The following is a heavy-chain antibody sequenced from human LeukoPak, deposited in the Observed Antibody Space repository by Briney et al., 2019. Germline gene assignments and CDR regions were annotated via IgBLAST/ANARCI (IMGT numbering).Heavy chain of an antibody. J-gene: IGHJ4*02. CDR3: AKRVVVISVGAHFDYWGQGTLVSVSSGESSQPLSCTAVYYCAKRVVVISVGAHFDY. Sequence: GGSLRLSCAASGITFSSYAMSWVRQAPGKGLEWVSAISGSGGNIYYADSVKGRFTISRDNSKNTLYLQMNSLRAEDTAIYYCAKRVVVISVGAHFDYWGQGTLVSVSSGESSQPLSCTAVYYCAKRVVVISVGAHFDYWGQGTLVTVSS. V-gene: IGHV3-23*01. D-gene: IGHD2/OR15-2a*01. CDR1: GITFSSYA. CDR2: ISGSGGNI.